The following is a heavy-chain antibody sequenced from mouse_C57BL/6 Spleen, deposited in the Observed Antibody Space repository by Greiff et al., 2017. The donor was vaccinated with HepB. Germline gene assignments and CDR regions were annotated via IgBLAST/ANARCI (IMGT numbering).Heavy chain of an antibody. Sequence: EVKLQESGPELVKPGASVKMSCKASGYTFTDYNMHWVKQSHGKSLEWIGYINPNNGGTSYNQKFKGKATLTVNKSSSTAYMELRSLTSEDSAVYYCARQKGYDVPWFAYWGQGTLVTVSA. J-gene: IGHJ3*01. CDR1: GYTFTDYN. D-gene: IGHD2-2*01. V-gene: IGHV1-22*01. CDR3: ARQKGYDVPWFAY. CDR2: INPNNGGT.